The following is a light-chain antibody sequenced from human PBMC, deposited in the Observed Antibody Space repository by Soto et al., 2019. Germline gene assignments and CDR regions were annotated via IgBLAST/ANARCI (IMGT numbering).Light chain of an antibody. CDR3: QQYHNWPPQYT. Sequence: EIGMTQSPASLSVSPGDGATLSCRASQSVASNVAWYQQKPGQGPRLLIHGASTRAVGVPARFSGSGSGPDFTLTISSLQSEDFAVYYCQQYHNWPPQYTFGQGTKLQIK. V-gene: IGKV3-15*01. J-gene: IGKJ2*01. CDR1: QSVASN. CDR2: GAS.